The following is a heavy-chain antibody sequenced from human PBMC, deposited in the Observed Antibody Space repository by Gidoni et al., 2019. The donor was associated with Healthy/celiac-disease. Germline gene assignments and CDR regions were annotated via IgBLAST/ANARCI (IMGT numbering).Heavy chain of an antibody. CDR2: IWYDGSNK. CDR3: ARALVGATLNAFDI. D-gene: IGHD1-26*01. V-gene: IGHV3-33*01. Sequence: QVQLVESGGGVVQPGRSLRISCAASGFTFSSYGMHGFLRAPGKGLEWVAVIWYDGSNKYYADSVKGRFTISRDNSKNTLYLQMNSLSAEDTAVYYCARALVGATLNAFDIWGQGTMVTVSS. J-gene: IGHJ3*02. CDR1: GFTFSSYG.